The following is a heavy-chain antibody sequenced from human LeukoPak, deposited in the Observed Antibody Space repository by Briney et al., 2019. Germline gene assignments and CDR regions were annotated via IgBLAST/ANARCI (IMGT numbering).Heavy chain of an antibody. CDR2: IYYSGSS. D-gene: IGHD1-26*01. CDR1: GGSISSGDYY. Sequence: SETLPLTCTVSGGSISSGDYYWSWIRQPPGKGLEWIGYIYYSGSSYYNPSLKSRVTISVDTSKNQFSLKLSSVTAADTAVYYCARVTIVGATRGHYFDYWGQGTLVTVSS. V-gene: IGHV4-30-4*01. J-gene: IGHJ4*02. CDR3: ARVTIVGATRGHYFDY.